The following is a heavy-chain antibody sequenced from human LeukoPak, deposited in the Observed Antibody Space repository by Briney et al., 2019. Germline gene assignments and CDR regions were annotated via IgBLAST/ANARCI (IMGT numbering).Heavy chain of an antibody. D-gene: IGHD3-3*01. J-gene: IGHJ3*01. Sequence: GGSLRLSCAASGFTFSSWGMHWVRQAPGKGLEWVAVLSYGGTNKYYADSVKGRFTISRDNSKNTMFLQMNSLRAEDTAVYHCARDRSGYANDAFDFWGQGTMVTVSS. CDR2: LSYGGTNK. CDR1: GFTFSSWG. V-gene: IGHV3-30*19. CDR3: ARDRSGYANDAFDF.